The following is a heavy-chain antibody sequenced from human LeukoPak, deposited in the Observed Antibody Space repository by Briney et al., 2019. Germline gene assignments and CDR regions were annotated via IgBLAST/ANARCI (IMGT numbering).Heavy chain of an antibody. D-gene: IGHD3-16*02. V-gene: IGHV4-39*07. Sequence: SETLSLTCTVSGGSISSSSYYWGWIRQPPGKGLEWIGSIYYSGSTYYNPSLKSRVTISVDTSRNQFSLKLSSVTAADTAVYYCARARHPGGDVWGGYRYPQFDPWGQGTLVTVSS. J-gene: IGHJ5*02. CDR2: IYYSGST. CDR3: ARARHPGGDVWGGYRYPQFDP. CDR1: GGSISSSSYY.